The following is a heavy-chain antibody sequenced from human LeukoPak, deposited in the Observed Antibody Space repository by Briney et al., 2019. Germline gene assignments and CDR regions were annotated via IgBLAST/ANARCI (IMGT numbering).Heavy chain of an antibody. CDR3: ARESLYDFWSGYAFDI. CDR2: IYHSGSA. Sequence: PGTLSLTCAVSGGSISSSNWWSWVRQPPGKGLEWIGEIYHSGSANYNPSLKSRVTISVDTSKNQFSLKLSSVTAADTAVYYCARESLYDFWSGYAFDIWGQGTMVTVSS. D-gene: IGHD3-3*01. CDR1: GGSISSSNW. J-gene: IGHJ3*02. V-gene: IGHV4-4*03.